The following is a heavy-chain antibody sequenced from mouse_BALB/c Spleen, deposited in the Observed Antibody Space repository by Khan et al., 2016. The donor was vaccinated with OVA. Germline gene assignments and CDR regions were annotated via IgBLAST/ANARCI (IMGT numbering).Heavy chain of an antibody. Sequence: QVQLKESGAELVKAGASVKMSCKASGYTFTSYWMHWVKPRLGQGLEWFAETNPTNGRTYYNEKFKSKATLTVDKSSSTAYMLLSGQTFEDSAVYYCARIKKIVATYFDDWGQGTTLTVSS. CDR2: TNPTNGRT. CDR3: ARIKKIVATYFDD. J-gene: IGHJ2*01. V-gene: IGHV1S81*02. CDR1: GYTFTSYW. D-gene: IGHD1-1*01.